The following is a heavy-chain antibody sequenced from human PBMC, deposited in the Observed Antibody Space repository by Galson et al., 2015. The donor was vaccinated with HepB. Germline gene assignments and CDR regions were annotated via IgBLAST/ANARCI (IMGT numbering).Heavy chain of an antibody. CDR1: GYTFTSYA. CDR2: INAGNGNT. D-gene: IGHD1-14*01. CDR3: ARVGLKNRVGSYFDY. Sequence: SVKVSCKASGYTFTSYAMHWVRQALGQRLERMGWINAGNGNTKYPQKFQGRVTITRDTSASTAYMELSSLRSEDTAVYYCARVGLKNRVGSYFDYWGQGTLVTVSS. J-gene: IGHJ4*02. V-gene: IGHV1-3*01.